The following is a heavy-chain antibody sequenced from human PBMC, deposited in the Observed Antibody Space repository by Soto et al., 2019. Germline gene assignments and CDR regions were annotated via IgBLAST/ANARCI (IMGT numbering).Heavy chain of an antibody. Sequence: GGSLRLSCAASGFNITNNYMSWVRQAPGKGLEWVSFIYSGGSIYYEDSVKGRFSISRDISKNTLFLRMNSLRAEDTALYYCAKGVCDVLSGSYPPLRYMDVWGKGTTVTVSS. CDR2: IYSGGSI. CDR3: AKGVCDVLSGSYPPLRYMDV. D-gene: IGHD3-3*01. V-gene: IGHV3-53*01. J-gene: IGHJ6*03. CDR1: GFNITNNY.